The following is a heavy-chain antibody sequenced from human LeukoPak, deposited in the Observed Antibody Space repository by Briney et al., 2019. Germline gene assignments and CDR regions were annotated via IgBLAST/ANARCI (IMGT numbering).Heavy chain of an antibody. Sequence: SETLSLTCTVSGGSISSYYWSWIRQPAGKGLEWIGRIYTSGTTHYNPSLKSRVTMSVDTSKNQFSLKLSSVTAADTAVYYCARDIGYSSGWHTRSSFDYWGQGTLVTVSS. CDR1: GGSISSYY. J-gene: IGHJ4*02. D-gene: IGHD6-19*01. CDR2: IYTSGTT. CDR3: ARDIGYSSGWHTRSSFDY. V-gene: IGHV4-4*07.